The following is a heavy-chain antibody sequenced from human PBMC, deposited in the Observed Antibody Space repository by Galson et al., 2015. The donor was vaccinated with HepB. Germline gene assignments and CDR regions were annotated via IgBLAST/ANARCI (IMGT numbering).Heavy chain of an antibody. CDR3: ARDQRKWLTANYYGMDV. D-gene: IGHD6-19*01. CDR2: ISSSGIHI. Sequence: SLRLSCAASGFSFSSYSMYWVRQAPGKGLDWIPSISSSGIHINYADSVKGRFTISRDNAKNSLFLQMNSLTAQDTAVYYCARDQRKWLTANYYGMDVWGQGTTVTVSS. CDR1: GFSFSSYS. V-gene: IGHV3-21*06. J-gene: IGHJ6*02.